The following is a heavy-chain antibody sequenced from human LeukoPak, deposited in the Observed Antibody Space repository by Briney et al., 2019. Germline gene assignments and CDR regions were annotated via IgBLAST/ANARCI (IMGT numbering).Heavy chain of an antibody. J-gene: IGHJ5*02. V-gene: IGHV3-74*01. CDR3: AKEPSVENSSPWGNWFDP. CDR1: GFTFSSYW. Sequence: GGSLRLSCAASGFTFSSYWMHWVRQAPGKGLVWVSRINSDGSTTTYADSVKGRFTISRDNAKNTLYLQMNSLRAEDTAVYYWAKEPSVENSSPWGNWFDPWGQGTLVTVSS. CDR2: INSDGSTT. D-gene: IGHD4-23*01.